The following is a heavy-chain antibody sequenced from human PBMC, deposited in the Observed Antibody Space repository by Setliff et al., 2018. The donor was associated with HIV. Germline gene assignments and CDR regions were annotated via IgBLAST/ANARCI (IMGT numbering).Heavy chain of an antibody. CDR2: ISASATYI. V-gene: IGHV3-21*01. Sequence: GGSLRLSCAASGFTFSNYSMNWVRQTPGKGLEWVSSISASATYIYYADSVKGRFTISRDNAENPLYLQMNSLRAEDTAVYYCARDNGRYFDRGWFDPWGQGALVTAPQ. CDR3: ARDNGRYFDRGWFDP. CDR1: GFTFSNYS. D-gene: IGHD3-9*01. J-gene: IGHJ5*02.